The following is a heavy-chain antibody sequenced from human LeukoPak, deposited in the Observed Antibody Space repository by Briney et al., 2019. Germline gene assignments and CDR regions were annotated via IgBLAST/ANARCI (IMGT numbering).Heavy chain of an antibody. V-gene: IGHV5-51*01. Sequence: GESLKISCKGSGYSFTSYWVGWVRQMPGKGLEWMGIIYAGDSDTRYSPSFQGQVTISADKSINTAYLQWSSLKASDTAMYYCARSSRNSFSSFRDVWGQGTTVTVSS. CDR2: IYAGDSDT. CDR1: GYSFTSYW. CDR3: ARSSRNSFSSFRDV. J-gene: IGHJ6*02. D-gene: IGHD4-23*01.